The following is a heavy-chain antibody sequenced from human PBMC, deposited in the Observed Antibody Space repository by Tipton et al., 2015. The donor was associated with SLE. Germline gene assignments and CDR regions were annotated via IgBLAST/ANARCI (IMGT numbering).Heavy chain of an antibody. J-gene: IGHJ2*01. CDR1: GGSINTANYY. CDR3: ARLTFDWYLDR. CDR2: IYYSGST. Sequence: TLSLTCNVSGGSINTANYYWSWIRQSPGKGLEWIGYIYYSGSTNYNPSLKSRVTISVDTTKNQFSLKLTSVTAADTAVYYCARLTFDWYLDRWGRGTLVTVSS. V-gene: IGHV4-61*01.